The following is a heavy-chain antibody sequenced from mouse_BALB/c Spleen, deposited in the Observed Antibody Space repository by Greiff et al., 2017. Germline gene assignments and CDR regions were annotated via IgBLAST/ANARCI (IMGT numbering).Heavy chain of an antibody. D-gene: IGHD1-1*01. CDR3: ARSGSSTWFAY. CDR1: GYSFTSYW. J-gene: IGHJ3*01. V-gene: IGHV1S127*01. CDR2: IDPSDSET. Sequence: QVQLQQSGPQLVRPGASVKISCKASGYSFTSYWMHWVKQRPGQGLEWIGMIDPSDSETRLNQKFKDKATLTVDKSSSTAYMQLSSPTSEDSAVYYCARSGSSTWFAYWGQGTLVTVSA.